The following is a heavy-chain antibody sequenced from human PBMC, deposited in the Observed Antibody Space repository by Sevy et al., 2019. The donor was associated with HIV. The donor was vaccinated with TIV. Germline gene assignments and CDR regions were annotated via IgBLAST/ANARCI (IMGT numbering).Heavy chain of an antibody. J-gene: IGHJ4*02. CDR2: ISWNSGSI. CDR1: GFTFDDYA. D-gene: IGHD6-19*01. Sequence: GGSLRLSCAASGFTFDDYAMHWVRQAPGKGLEWVSGISWNSGSIGYADSVKGRFTISRDNAKNSLYLQMNSLRPEDTAVYYCTRDAGYSIAWSPSDYWGQGTLVTVSS. V-gene: IGHV3-9*01. CDR3: TRDAGYSIAWSPSDY.